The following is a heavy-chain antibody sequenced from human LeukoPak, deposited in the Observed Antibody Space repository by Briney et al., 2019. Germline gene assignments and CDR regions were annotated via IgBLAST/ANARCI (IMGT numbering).Heavy chain of an antibody. J-gene: IGHJ4*02. D-gene: IGHD3-16*02. CDR3: AKDRGGLRLGELSATHIDY. Sequence: PGGSLRLSCAASGFTFSSYGMHWVRQAPGKGLEWVAVISYDGSNKYYADSVKGRFTISRDNSKNTLYLQMNSLRAEDTAVYYCAKDRGGLRLGELSATHIDYWGQGTLVTVSS. CDR1: GFTFSSYG. V-gene: IGHV3-30*18. CDR2: ISYDGSNK.